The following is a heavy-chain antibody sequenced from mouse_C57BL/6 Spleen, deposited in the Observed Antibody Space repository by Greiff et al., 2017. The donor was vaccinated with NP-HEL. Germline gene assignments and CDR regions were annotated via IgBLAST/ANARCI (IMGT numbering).Heavy chain of an antibody. CDR2: IYPGSGST. CDR1: GYTFTSYW. D-gene: IGHD1-1*01. CDR3: ARAGTTVVNPWCFDV. Sequence: QVQLQQPGAELVKPGASVKMSCKASGYTFTSYWITWVKQRPGQGLEWIGDIYPGSGSTNYTEKFKSKATLTVDTSASTAYMQLSSLTSEDSAVYYCARAGTTVVNPWCFDVWGTGTTVTVSS. J-gene: IGHJ1*03. V-gene: IGHV1-55*01.